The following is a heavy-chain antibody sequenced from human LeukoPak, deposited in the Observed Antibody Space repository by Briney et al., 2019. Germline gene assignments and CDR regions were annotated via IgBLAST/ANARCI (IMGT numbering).Heavy chain of an antibody. V-gene: IGHV1-18*01. D-gene: IGHD3-10*01. CDR3: ARDGPNMVRGVIPY. Sequence: GASVKVSCKASGYTFTSYGISWVRQAPGQGLEWMGWISAYNGNTNYAQKLQGRVTITADKSTSTAYMELSSLRSEDTAVYYCARDGPNMVRGVIPYWGQGTLVTVSS. CDR2: ISAYNGNT. J-gene: IGHJ4*02. CDR1: GYTFTSYG.